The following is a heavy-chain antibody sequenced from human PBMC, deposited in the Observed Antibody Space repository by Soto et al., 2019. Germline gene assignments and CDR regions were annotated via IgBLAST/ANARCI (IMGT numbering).Heavy chain of an antibody. Sequence: QVQLQESGPGLVKPSETLSLTCTVSGGSISNHYWSWIRQPPGKGLEWIGYIYYNGNTNYNPPLESRVSTSVDTSKYQISLQLSSVTAADTAVYYCTRANWYSEYWGQGTLVTVSS. D-gene: IGHD7-27*01. CDR1: GGSISNHY. CDR3: TRANWYSEY. CDR2: IYYNGNT. V-gene: IGHV4-59*11. J-gene: IGHJ4*02.